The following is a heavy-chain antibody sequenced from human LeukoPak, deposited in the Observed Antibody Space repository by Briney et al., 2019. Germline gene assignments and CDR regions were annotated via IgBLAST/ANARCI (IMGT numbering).Heavy chain of an antibody. V-gene: IGHV4-34*01. CDR1: GGSFSGYY. D-gene: IGHD2-2*02. J-gene: IGHJ6*02. CDR3: ARGVGVPEDIEVVPAAIQGMDV. CDR2: INHSGST. Sequence: SETLSLTCAVYGGSFSGYYWSWIRQPPGKGLEWIGEINHSGSTNYNPSLKSRVTISVDTSKNQFSLKLSSVTAADTAVYYCARGVGVPEDIEVVPAAIQGMDVWGQGTTVTVSS.